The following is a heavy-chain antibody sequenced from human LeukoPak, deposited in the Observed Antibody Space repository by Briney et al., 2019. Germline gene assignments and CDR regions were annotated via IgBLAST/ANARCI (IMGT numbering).Heavy chain of an antibody. J-gene: IGHJ6*03. CDR1: GFTFSSYW. V-gene: IGHV3-74*01. D-gene: IGHD6-13*01. Sequence: GGSLRLSCAASGFTFSSYWMHWVRQVPGKGLVWVSRINSDGITSYADSVKGRFTISRDNAKNTLYLQMNSLRAEDTAVYYCARSYSSTPQYYYYYYMDVWGKGTTVTVSS. CDR2: INSDGIT. CDR3: ARSYSSTPQYYYYYYMDV.